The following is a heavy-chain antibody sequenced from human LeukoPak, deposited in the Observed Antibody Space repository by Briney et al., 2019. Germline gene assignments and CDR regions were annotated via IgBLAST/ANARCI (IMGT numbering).Heavy chain of an antibody. J-gene: IGHJ5*02. CDR2: TYYRSKWYN. CDR3: AREPLLWFGEPTTPNWFDP. Sequence: SQTLSLTCAISGDSVSSNSAAWNWIRQSPSGGLEWLGRTYYRSKWYNDYAVSVKSRITINPDTSKNQFSLQLNSVTPEDTAVYYCAREPLLWFGEPTTPNWFDPWGQGTLVTVSS. CDR1: GDSVSSNSAA. D-gene: IGHD3-10*01. V-gene: IGHV6-1*01.